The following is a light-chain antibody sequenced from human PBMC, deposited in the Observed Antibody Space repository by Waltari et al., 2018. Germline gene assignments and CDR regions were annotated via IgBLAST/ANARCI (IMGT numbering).Light chain of an antibody. CDR1: QSVSRD. CDR2: GAS. Sequence: EIVLTQSPGTLSLSPGERATVSCRASQSVSRDLAWYQQKPGQAPRLLIYGASTRATGIPDRFSGSGSGTDFSLTISRLEPDDFAVYYCQHYLRLPVTFGQGTTVEI. J-gene: IGKJ1*01. V-gene: IGKV3-20*01. CDR3: QHYLRLPVT.